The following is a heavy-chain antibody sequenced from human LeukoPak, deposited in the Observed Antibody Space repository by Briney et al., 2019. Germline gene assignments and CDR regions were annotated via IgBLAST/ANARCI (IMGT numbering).Heavy chain of an antibody. CDR1: GFTFSSYW. CDR2: IKQDGSEK. V-gene: IGHV3-7*01. J-gene: IGHJ4*02. D-gene: IGHD6-19*01. Sequence: GGSLRLSCAASGFTFSSYWMSWVRQAPGKGLEWVANIKQDGSEKYYVDSVKGRFTISRDNAKNSLYLQMNSLRAEDTAVYYCARDLRVVSSGWYYYWGQGTLVTVSS. CDR3: ARDLRVVSSGWYYY.